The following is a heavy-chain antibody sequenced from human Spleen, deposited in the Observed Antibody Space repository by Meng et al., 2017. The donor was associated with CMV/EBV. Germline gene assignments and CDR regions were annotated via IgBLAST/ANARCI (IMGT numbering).Heavy chain of an antibody. J-gene: IGHJ6*02. D-gene: IGHD1-26*01. Sequence: ASVKVSCKASGYTFTSYDINWVRQAPGQGPEWMGWISPNSGGTNYIQKFQGRVTMTRDTSIDTAYMELSRLRSEDTAVYYCARTQVPAHTGSYRYYYFYAMDVWGQGTTVTVSS. CDR3: ARTQVPAHTGSYRYYYFYAMDV. CDR1: GYTFTSYD. CDR2: ISPNSGGT. V-gene: IGHV1-2*02.